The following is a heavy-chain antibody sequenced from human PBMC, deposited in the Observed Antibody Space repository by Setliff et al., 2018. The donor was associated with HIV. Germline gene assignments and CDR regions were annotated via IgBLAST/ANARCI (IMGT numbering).Heavy chain of an antibody. CDR2: INHSGST. V-gene: IGHV4-39*07. D-gene: IGHD3-22*01. Sequence: SETLSLTCTVSGGSISGSSHYWGWIRQSPEKGLEWIGEINHSGSTNYNPSLKSRVTMSVDTSKNQFSLKLSSVTAADTAVYYCARGGGYDRSGYYPFDYWGQGTPVTVSS. CDR3: ARGGGYDRSGYYPFDY. CDR1: GGSISGSSHY. J-gene: IGHJ4*02.